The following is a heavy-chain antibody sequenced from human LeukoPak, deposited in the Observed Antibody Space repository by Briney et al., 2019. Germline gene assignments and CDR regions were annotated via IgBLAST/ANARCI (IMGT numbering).Heavy chain of an antibody. CDR3: ANSHIAAASLYAFDI. D-gene: IGHD6-25*01. J-gene: IGHJ3*02. Sequence: PSETLSLTCTVSGYSISSGYYWGWVRQPPGKGLEYIGSIFHSGNAYYNPSLKSRVTISVDTSKNQFSLRLSSVTAADTAVYYCANSHIAAASLYAFDIWGQGTIVTVSS. V-gene: IGHV4-38-2*02. CDR1: GYSISSGYY. CDR2: IFHSGNA.